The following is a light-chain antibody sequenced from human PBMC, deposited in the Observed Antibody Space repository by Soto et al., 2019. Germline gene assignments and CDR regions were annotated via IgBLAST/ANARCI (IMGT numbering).Light chain of an antibody. J-gene: IGKJ1*01. CDR1: QSVNSGS. V-gene: IGKV3-20*01. CDR3: QQYGNSPQT. CDR2: GAS. Sequence: SPGTLSLSLGERATLSCRASQSVNSGSLAWYQQRPGQAPRLLIYGASSRATGIPDRFSGSGTGTDFTLTISRLEPEDFAVYYCQQYGNSPQTFGQGTKVDIK.